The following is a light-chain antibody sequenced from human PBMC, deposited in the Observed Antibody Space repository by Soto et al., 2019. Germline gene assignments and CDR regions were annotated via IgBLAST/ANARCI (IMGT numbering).Light chain of an antibody. Sequence: EIVLIQSPATLSLSPGERATLSCRASQSVSSNLAWYQQNPGQAPRLLIFDASNRATGIPARFSGSGSGTDFILTISSLAPEDFAVYYCQQHSNWPLPFGGGTKVDIK. J-gene: IGKJ4*01. V-gene: IGKV3-11*01. CDR2: DAS. CDR3: QQHSNWPLP. CDR1: QSVSSN.